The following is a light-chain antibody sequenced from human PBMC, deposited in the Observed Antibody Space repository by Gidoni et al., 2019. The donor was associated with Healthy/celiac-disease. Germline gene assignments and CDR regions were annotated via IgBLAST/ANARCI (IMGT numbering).Light chain of an antibody. V-gene: IGKV1-27*01. CDR1: QGISNY. Sequence: DIQLTQSPSSLSASVGDRVTITCRASQGISNYLAWYQQKPGKVPKLLIYAASTLQSGVPSRFSGSGSGTDFTLNISSLQPEDVATYYCKKYNSAPRTFGQGTKVEIK. J-gene: IGKJ1*01. CDR2: AAS. CDR3: KKYNSAPRT.